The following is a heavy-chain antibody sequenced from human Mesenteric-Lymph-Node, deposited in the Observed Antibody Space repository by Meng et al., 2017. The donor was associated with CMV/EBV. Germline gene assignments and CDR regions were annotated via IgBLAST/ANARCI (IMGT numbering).Heavy chain of an antibody. CDR2: IIPIFGTA. V-gene: IGHV1-69*05. J-gene: IGHJ6*02. CDR1: GYTFTSYA. D-gene: IGHD2/OR15-2a*01. CDR3: ARDQVQADLDTFHPDYYYGMDV. Sequence: SVKVSCKASGYTFTSYAISWVRQAPGQGLEWMGGIIPIFGTANYAQKFQGRVTITTDESTSTAYMELSSLRSEDTAVYYCARDQVQADLDTFHPDYYYGMDVWGQGTTVTVSS.